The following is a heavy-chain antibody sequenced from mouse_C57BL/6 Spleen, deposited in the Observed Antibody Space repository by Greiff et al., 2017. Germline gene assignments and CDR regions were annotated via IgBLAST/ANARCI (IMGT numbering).Heavy chain of an antibody. CDR3: TRGGYDYAYFDY. Sequence: EVQVVESGEGLVKPGGSLKLSCAASGFTFSSYAMSWVRQTPEKRLEWVAYISSGGDYIYYADTVKGRFTISRDNARNTLYLQMSSLKSEDTAMYYCTRGGYDYAYFDYWGQGTTLTVSS. D-gene: IGHD2-4*01. CDR2: ISSGGDYI. V-gene: IGHV5-9-1*02. J-gene: IGHJ2*01. CDR1: GFTFSSYA.